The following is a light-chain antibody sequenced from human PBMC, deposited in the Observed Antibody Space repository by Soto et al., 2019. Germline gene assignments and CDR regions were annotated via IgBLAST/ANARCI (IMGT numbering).Light chain of an antibody. J-gene: IGLJ1*01. Sequence: LTQPASVSGSPGQSITISCTGTSSDVGGHNSVAWYQHNPGKAPKLMIYDVSNRPSGVSSRLSGSKSGNTASLSISGLQAEDEADYYCSSYTSSSTLVFGTGTKVTLL. CDR1: SSDVGGHNS. V-gene: IGLV2-14*01. CDR2: DVS. CDR3: SSYTSSSTLV.